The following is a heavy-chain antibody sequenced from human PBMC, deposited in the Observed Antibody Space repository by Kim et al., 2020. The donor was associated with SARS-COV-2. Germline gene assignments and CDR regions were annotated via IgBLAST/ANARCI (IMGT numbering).Heavy chain of an antibody. CDR1: GFTFSSYA. CDR2: ISGSGGST. Sequence: GGSLRLSCAASGFTFSSYAMSWVRQAPGKGLEWVSAISGSGGSTYYADSVKGRFTISRDNSKNTLYLQMNSLRAEDTAVYYCAKDRGIVVVPAAWVGWVWGQGTLVTVSS. D-gene: IGHD2-2*01. J-gene: IGHJ4*02. V-gene: IGHV3-23*01. CDR3: AKDRGIVVVPAAWVGWV.